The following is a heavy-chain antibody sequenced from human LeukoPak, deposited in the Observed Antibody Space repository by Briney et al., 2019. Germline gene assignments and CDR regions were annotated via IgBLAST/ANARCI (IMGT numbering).Heavy chain of an antibody. CDR2: ISYDGSNK. CDR1: GFTFSSYA. J-gene: IGHJ4*02. CDR3: ARDLPGVGGYYFPTLDY. D-gene: IGHD3-22*01. Sequence: GGSLRLSCAASGFTFSSYAMHWVRQAPGKGLEWVAVISYDGSNKYYADSVKGRFTISRDSSKNTLYLQMNSLRAEDTAVYYCARDLPGVGGYYFPTLDYWGQGTLVTVSS. V-gene: IGHV3-30*04.